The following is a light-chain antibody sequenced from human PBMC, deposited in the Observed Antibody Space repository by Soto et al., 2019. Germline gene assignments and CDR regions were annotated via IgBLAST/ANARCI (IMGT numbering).Light chain of an antibody. CDR3: SSFPSRGSLI. CDR2: EVR. CDR1: MRDIGAYNL. V-gene: IGLV2-14*01. J-gene: IGLJ2*01. Sequence: QSALTQPASVSGSPGQSITIFCAGTMRDIGAYNLVSWYQQHPGRAPQLIIYEVRNRPSGSSFRFSGSKSGNTASLTISGLQAEDEADYYCSSFPSRGSLIFGGGTKVTVL.